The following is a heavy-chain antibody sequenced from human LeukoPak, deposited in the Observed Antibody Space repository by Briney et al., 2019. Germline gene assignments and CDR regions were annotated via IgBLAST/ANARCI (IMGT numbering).Heavy chain of an antibody. CDR2: VYYSGST. D-gene: IGHD6-6*01. CDR3: ARESSPPYYYYYMDV. V-gene: IGHV4-59*01. Sequence: PSETLSLTCTVSGGSISSYYWSWIRQPPGKQLEWIGDVYYSGSTKYNPSLKSRVTISVDTSKNQFSLKLSSVTAADTAVYYCARESSPPYYYYYMDVWGKGTTVTVSS. CDR1: GGSISSYY. J-gene: IGHJ6*03.